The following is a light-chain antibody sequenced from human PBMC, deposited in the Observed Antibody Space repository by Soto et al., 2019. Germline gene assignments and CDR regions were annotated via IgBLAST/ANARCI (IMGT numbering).Light chain of an antibody. CDR2: KAS. V-gene: IGKV1-5*03. Sequence: DIQMTQSPSTLSASVGDRVTITCRASQRISSWLAWYQQKPGKAPKLLIYKASYLESGVPSRFSGSGSGTEFTLTISSLQPDDFDTEYCQQYNIDSPRNPFGQGTQLEIK. J-gene: IGKJ1*01. CDR1: QRISSW. CDR3: QQYNIDSPRNP.